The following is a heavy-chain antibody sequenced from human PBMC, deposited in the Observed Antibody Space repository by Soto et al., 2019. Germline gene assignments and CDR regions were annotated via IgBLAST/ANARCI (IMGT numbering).Heavy chain of an antibody. V-gene: IGHV4-39*01. J-gene: IGHJ5*02. D-gene: IGHD6-19*01. Sequence: QLQLQESGPGLVKPSETLSLTCTVSGGSISSSSYYWGWIRQPPGKGLEWIGSIYYSGSTYYNPSLKSRVTISVDTSKNQFSLKLSSVTAADTAVYYCASTYSSGWFGWFDPWGQGTLVTVSS. CDR1: GGSISSSSYY. CDR2: IYYSGST. CDR3: ASTYSSGWFGWFDP.